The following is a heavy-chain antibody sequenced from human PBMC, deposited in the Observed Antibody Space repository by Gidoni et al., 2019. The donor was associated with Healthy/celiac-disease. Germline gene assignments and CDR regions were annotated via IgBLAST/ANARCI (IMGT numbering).Heavy chain of an antibody. J-gene: IGHJ4*02. V-gene: IGHV3-30-3*01. Sequence: QVQLVESGGGVVQPGRSLRLSCAASGFTFSSYAMHWVRQAPGKGLEWVAVISYDGSNKYYADSVKGRFTISRDNSKNTLYLQMNSLRAEDTAVYYCARENPGYFDYWGQGTLVTVSS. CDR2: ISYDGSNK. CDR1: GFTFSSYA. CDR3: ARENPGYFDY.